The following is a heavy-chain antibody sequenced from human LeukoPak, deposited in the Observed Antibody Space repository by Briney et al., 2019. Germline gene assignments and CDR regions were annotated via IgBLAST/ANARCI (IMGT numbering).Heavy chain of an antibody. CDR1: GITFSRYW. J-gene: IGHJ4*02. D-gene: IGHD2-2*01. CDR2: IKQDGGEK. V-gene: IGHV3-7*01. Sequence: GGSLRLSCVDSGITFSRYWMSWVRQAPGKGLEWVANIKQDGGEKYYVDSVKGRFTISRDNAKNSLYLQMNSLRAEDTAVYYCARGRYSSRSGGYYFDIWGQGTLVTVSS. CDR3: ARGRYSSRSGGYYFDI.